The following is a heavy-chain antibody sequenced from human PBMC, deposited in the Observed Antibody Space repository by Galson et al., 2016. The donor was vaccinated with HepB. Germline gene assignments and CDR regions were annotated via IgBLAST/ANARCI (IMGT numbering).Heavy chain of an antibody. CDR2: INTDNGNT. V-gene: IGHV1-18*01. CDR3: ARERTWMWYCVSYCYSSDYYSMDV. D-gene: IGHD2-21*01. Sequence: SVKVSCKASGYTFTSYGISWVRQAPGQGLEWMGWINTDNGNTQYTQDLQGRVTMTTDKSTSKAYMELRSRRSDDRAVYFCARERTWMWYCVSYCYSSDYYSMDVWGQGTTVTVSS. J-gene: IGHJ6*02. CDR1: GYTFTSYG.